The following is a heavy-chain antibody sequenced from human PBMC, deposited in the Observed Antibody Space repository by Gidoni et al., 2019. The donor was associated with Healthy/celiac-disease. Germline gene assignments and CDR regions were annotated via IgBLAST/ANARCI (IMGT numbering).Heavy chain of an antibody. V-gene: IGHV1-69*01. CDR2: IIPIFGTA. CDR1: GGTFSSYA. Sequence: QVQLVQSGAEVKKPGSSVKVSCKASGGTFSSYAISWVRQAPGQGLEWMGGIIPIFGTANYAQKFQGRVTITADESTSTAYMELSSLRSEDTAVYYCARDRNTYYYDSSGYSYAFDIWGQGTMVTVSS. CDR3: ARDRNTYYYDSSGYSYAFDI. J-gene: IGHJ3*02. D-gene: IGHD3-22*01.